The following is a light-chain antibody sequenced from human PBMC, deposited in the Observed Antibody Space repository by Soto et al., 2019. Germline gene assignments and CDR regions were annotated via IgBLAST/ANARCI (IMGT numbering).Light chain of an antibody. J-gene: IGKJ2*01. CDR2: GSS. CDR1: QSIGTW. V-gene: IGKV1-5*01. Sequence: DFQMTQSPSTLSASVGDRVTITCRASQSIGTWLAWFQQKPGQAPKLLIYGSSTLEGGVPSRFSGSGSGTHFTLTNTSLQPDDLATYYCQHYNSYSQFTFGQGTKLEI. CDR3: QHYNSYSQFT.